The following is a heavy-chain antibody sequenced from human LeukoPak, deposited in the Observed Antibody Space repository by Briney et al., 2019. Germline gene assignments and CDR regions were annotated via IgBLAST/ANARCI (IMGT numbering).Heavy chain of an antibody. CDR3: ARDQGSGDYADAFDI. CDR2: ISSSSSTI. J-gene: IGHJ3*02. Sequence: SGGSLRLSCAAPGFTFSSYSMNWVRQAPGKGLEWVSYISSSSSTIYYADSVKGRFTISRDNAKNSLYLQMNSLRDEDTAVYYCARDQGSGDYADAFDIWGQGTMVTVSS. V-gene: IGHV3-48*02. CDR1: GFTFSSYS. D-gene: IGHD4-17*01.